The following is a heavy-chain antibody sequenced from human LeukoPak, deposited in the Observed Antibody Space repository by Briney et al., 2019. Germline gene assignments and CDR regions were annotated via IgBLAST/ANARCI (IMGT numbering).Heavy chain of an antibody. Sequence: PSETLSLTWTVSGEYIRKYYWSWIRQPAGKGLEWIGRIYTSGTTDYNPSLESRVTMSIDTSNNYFSLKLSSVTAADTAVYYCARETNWTFDYWGQGTLVTVSS. CDR3: ARETNWTFDY. CDR1: GEYIRKYY. D-gene: IGHD1-20*01. J-gene: IGHJ4*02. CDR2: IYTSGTT. V-gene: IGHV4-4*07.